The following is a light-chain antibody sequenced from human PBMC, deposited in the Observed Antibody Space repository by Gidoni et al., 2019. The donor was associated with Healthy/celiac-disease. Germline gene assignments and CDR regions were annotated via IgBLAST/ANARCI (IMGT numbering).Light chain of an antibody. J-gene: IGKJ1*01. CDR3: QQYGSSPWT. CDR2: GVS. V-gene: IGKV3-20*01. Sequence: EIVLTQSPGTLSLSPGERATLSCRASQSVSNSYLAWHQQKPGQAPRLLIYGVSSRATGIPDRFSGSGSGTDFTLTISRLEPEDFAVYYCQQYGSSPWTFGQGTKVEIK. CDR1: QSVSNSY.